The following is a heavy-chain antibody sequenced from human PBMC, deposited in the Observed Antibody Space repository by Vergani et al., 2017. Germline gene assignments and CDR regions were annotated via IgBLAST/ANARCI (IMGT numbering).Heavy chain of an antibody. CDR3: ARDDSPYNWNPRVGFDY. V-gene: IGHV1-69*01. J-gene: IGHJ4*02. CDR1: GGTFSSYA. Sequence: QVQLVQSGAEVKKPGSSVKVSCKASGGTFSSYAISWVRQAPGQGLEWMGGIIPIFGTANYAQKFQGRVTITADESTSTDYMELSSLRSEDTAVYYCARDDSPYNWNPRVGFDYWGQGTLVTVSS. CDR2: IIPIFGTA. D-gene: IGHD1-20*01.